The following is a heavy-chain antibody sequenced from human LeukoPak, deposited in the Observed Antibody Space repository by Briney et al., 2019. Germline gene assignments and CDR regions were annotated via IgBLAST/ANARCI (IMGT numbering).Heavy chain of an antibody. CDR2: ISSSGSTK. J-gene: IGHJ4*02. CDR3: ARDFLTGYFDY. Sequence: GGSLRLSCSASGFTFSSFPMHWVRQAPGKGLEWVSYISSSGSTKYYADSVKGRFTISRDNVKNSLFLQMNSLSDEDTAVHYCARDFLTGYFDYWGQGTLVTVSS. V-gene: IGHV3-48*02. D-gene: IGHD3-9*01. CDR1: GFTFSSFP.